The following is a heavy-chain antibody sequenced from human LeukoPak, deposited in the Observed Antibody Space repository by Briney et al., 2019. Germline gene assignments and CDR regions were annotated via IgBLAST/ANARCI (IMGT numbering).Heavy chain of an antibody. D-gene: IGHD1-20*01. J-gene: IGHJ3*02. CDR2: INPSGGST. V-gene: IGHV1-46*01. Sequence: ASVKVSCKASGYTFTSYGISWVRQAPGQGLEWMGIINPSGGSTSYAQKFQGRVTMTRDMSTSTVYMELSSLRSEDTAVYYCARGGMTDDAFDIWGQGTMVTVSS. CDR3: ARGGMTDDAFDI. CDR1: GYTFTSYG.